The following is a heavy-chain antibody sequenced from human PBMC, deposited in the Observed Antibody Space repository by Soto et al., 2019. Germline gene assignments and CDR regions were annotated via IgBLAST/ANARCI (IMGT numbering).Heavy chain of an antibody. CDR2: ISYDGSNK. J-gene: IGHJ5*02. D-gene: IGHD4-17*01. Sequence: QVQLVESGGGVVQPGRSLRLSCAASGFTFSSYGMHWVRQAQGKGLEWVAVISYDGSNKYYADSVKGRFTISRDNSKNTLYLQMNSLRAEDTAVYYCAKGDGDYRNVPNWFDPWGQGTLVTVSS. CDR1: GFTFSSYG. CDR3: AKGDGDYRNVPNWFDP. V-gene: IGHV3-30*18.